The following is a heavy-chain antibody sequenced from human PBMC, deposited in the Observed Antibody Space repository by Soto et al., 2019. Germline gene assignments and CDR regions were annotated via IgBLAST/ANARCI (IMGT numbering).Heavy chain of an antibody. J-gene: IGHJ6*02. V-gene: IGHV1-2*04. CDR1: AYTFTGYY. CDR2: INPNSGGT. CDR3: ARDWGADYYGMDV. D-gene: IGHD1-26*01. Sequence: XSVKVSCKASAYTFTGYYMHWVRQAPGQGLEWMGWINPNSGGTNYAQKFQGWVTMTRDTSISTAYMELSRLRSDDTAVYYCARDWGADYYGMDVWGQGTTVTASS.